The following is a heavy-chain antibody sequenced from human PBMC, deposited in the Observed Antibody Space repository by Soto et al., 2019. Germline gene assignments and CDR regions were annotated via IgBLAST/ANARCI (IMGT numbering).Heavy chain of an antibody. V-gene: IGHV3-7*01. CDR2: IKQDESEK. J-gene: IGHJ4*02. CDR1: GFTFSNYW. Sequence: EVQLVESGGGLVQPGGSLRLSSAASGFTFSNYWMTWVRQAPGKGLEWVANIKQDESEKYYVNSVNGRYTISRDNAKNSLYLQMNGLRAEDTAVYYCARDGGSGLDCWGQGTLVTVSS. D-gene: IGHD3-10*01. CDR3: ARDGGSGLDC.